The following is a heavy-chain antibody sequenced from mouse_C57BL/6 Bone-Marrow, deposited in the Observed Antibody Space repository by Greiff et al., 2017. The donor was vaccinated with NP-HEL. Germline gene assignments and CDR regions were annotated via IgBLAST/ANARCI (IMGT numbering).Heavy chain of an antibody. Sequence: EVQLVESGGGLVQPGGSLKLSCAASGFTFSDYGMAWVRQAPRKGPEWVAFISNLAYSIYYADTVTGRFTISRENAKNTLYLEMSSLRSEDTAMYYCARHTLSGYFDYWGQGTTLTVSS. J-gene: IGHJ2*01. CDR1: GFTFSDYG. V-gene: IGHV5-15*01. CDR3: ARHTLSGYFDY. CDR2: ISNLAYSI. D-gene: IGHD3-2*02.